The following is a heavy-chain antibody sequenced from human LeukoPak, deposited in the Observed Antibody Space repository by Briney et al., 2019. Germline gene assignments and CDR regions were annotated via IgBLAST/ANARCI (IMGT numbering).Heavy chain of an antibody. J-gene: IGHJ4*02. CDR2: IRYDGSNK. V-gene: IGHV3-30*02. CDR1: GFTFSSYG. Sequence: GGSLTLSCAASGFTFSSYGMHWVRQAPGKELEWVAFIRYDGSNKYYADSVKGRFTISRDNSKNTLYLQMNSLRAEDTAVYYCARDPAGYSSSWGGYWGQGTLVTVSS. D-gene: IGHD6-13*01. CDR3: ARDPAGYSSSWGGY.